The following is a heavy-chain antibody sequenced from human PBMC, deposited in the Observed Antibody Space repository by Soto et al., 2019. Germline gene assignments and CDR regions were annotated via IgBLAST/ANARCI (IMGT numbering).Heavy chain of an antibody. CDR3: ARDVSYCSGGSCYEDTNWFDP. D-gene: IGHD2-15*01. J-gene: IGHJ5*02. CDR2: IYHSGST. V-gene: IGHV4-30-2*01. CDR1: GGSISSGGYS. Sequence: PSETLSLTCTVSGGSISSGGYSWSWIRQPPGKGLEWIGYIYHSGSTYYNPSLKSRVTISVDRSKNQFSLKLSSVTAADTAVYYCARDVSYCSGGSCYEDTNWFDPWGQGTLVTVSS.